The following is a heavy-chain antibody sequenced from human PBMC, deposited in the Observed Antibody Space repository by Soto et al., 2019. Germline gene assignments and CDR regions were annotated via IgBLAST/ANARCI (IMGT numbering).Heavy chain of an antibody. J-gene: IGHJ4*02. D-gene: IGHD3-22*01. Sequence: GESLKISCKGSGYSFSSHWSGWVRQMPGKGLEWMGIIYPGDSDTRYSPSFQGRFTISRDNVKTSVSLQMSSLRAEDTALYFCARDSPAPKVSGNYFRYLDHWGQGPRVTVSS. V-gene: IGHV5-51*01. CDR3: ARDSPAPKVSGNYFRYLDH. CDR1: GYSFSSHW. CDR2: IYPGDSDT.